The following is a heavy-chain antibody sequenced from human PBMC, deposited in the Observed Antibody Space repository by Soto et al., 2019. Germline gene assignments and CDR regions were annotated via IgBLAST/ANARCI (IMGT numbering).Heavy chain of an antibody. Sequence: GGSLRLSCAASGFTSSSYAMHWVRQAPGKGLEWVSSIDASSTHIYYADSVKGRFTISRDNGKSSLYLQMDSLRAEDTALYYCVRQQYDFLVDPWGQGTLVTVSS. CDR3: VRQQYDFLVDP. D-gene: IGHD3-16*01. V-gene: IGHV3-21*01. CDR1: GFTSSSYA. CDR2: IDASSTHI. J-gene: IGHJ5*02.